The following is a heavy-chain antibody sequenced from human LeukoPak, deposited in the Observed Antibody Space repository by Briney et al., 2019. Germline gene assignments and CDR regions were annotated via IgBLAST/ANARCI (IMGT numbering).Heavy chain of an antibody. J-gene: IGHJ4*02. CDR3: AKKGATTGDFDY. D-gene: IGHD1-26*01. CDR2: ITNDGSST. Sequence: GGSLRLSCAASGLTFSSHWMHWVRQAPGKGLVWVSRITNDGSSTTYADSVKGRFTISRDNSKNTLYLQMNSLRAEDTAVHYCAKKGATTGDFDYWGQGTLVTVSS. V-gene: IGHV3-74*01. CDR1: GLTFSSHW.